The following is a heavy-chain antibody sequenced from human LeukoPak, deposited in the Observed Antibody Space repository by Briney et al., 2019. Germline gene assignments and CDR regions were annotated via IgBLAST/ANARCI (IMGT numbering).Heavy chain of an antibody. J-gene: IGHJ1*01. V-gene: IGHV3-33*06. D-gene: IGHD3-16*01. CDR2: IWYDGSNK. Sequence: PGGSLRLSCAASGFTFSSYGMHWVRQAPGKGLEWEAVIWYDGSNKYYADSVKVRFTISRDNSKNTLYLQMNSLRAEDTAVYYCAKGDYVWGSSYYFQHWGQGTLVTVSS. CDR1: GFTFSSYG. CDR3: AKGDYVWGSSYYFQH.